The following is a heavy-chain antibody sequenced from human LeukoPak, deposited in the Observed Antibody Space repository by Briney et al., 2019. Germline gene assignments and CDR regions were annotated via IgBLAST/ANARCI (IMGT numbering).Heavy chain of an antibody. CDR2: IYYSGIT. CDR1: GDSINSRSYY. Sequence: SETLSLTCTVSGDSINSRSYYWGWIRQPPGKGLEWIGSIYYSGITYYNPSLKSRVTISVDTSKNQFSLKLSSVTAADTAVYYCARLNYDYVWGSYRYPGHFDYWGQGTLVTVSS. V-gene: IGHV4-39*01. CDR3: ARLNYDYVWGSYRYPGHFDY. D-gene: IGHD3-16*02. J-gene: IGHJ4*02.